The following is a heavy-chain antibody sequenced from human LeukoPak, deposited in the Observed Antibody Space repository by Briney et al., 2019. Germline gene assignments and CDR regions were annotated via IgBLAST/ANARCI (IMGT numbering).Heavy chain of an antibody. Sequence: SETLSLTCAVYGGSFSGYYWSWIRQPPGKGLEWIGEINHSGSTNYNPSLKSRVTISVDTSKNQFSLKLSSVTAADTAVHYCARSPPPDYDFFDYWGQGTLVTVSS. V-gene: IGHV4-34*01. CDR2: INHSGST. J-gene: IGHJ4*02. D-gene: IGHD3-3*01. CDR3: ARSPPPDYDFFDY. CDR1: GGSFSGYY.